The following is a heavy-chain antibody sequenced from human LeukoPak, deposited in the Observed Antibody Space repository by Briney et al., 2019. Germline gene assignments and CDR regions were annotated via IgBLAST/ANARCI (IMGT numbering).Heavy chain of an antibody. D-gene: IGHD6-19*01. CDR2: INHSGST. CDR1: GGSFSGYY. V-gene: IGHV4-34*01. CDR3: ARAPGYSSGWYGARGTSRYFDY. J-gene: IGHJ4*02. Sequence: PSETLSLTCAVYGGSFSGYYWSWIRQPPGEGLEWIGEINHSGSTNYNPSLKSRVTISVDTSKNQFSLKLSSVTAADTAVYYCARAPGYSSGWYGARGTSRYFDYWGQGTLVTVSS.